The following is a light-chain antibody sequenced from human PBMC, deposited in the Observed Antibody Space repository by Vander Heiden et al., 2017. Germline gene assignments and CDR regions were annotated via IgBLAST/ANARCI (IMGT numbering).Light chain of an antibody. J-gene: IGLJ2*01. CDR3: AAWDDSRSVV. CDR1: SSNIGTNY. V-gene: IGLV1-47*01. Sequence: SVLTQPPSASGTPGPRVTISCSGSSSNIGTNYVYWYQQRPGTAPKLLIYRNNQRPSGVPDRFSGSKSGTSASLAISGLRSEDEAVYYGAAWDDSRSVVIGGGTKVTVL. CDR2: RNN.